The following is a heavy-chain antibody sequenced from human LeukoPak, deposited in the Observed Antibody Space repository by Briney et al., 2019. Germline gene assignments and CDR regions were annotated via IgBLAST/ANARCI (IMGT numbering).Heavy chain of an antibody. Sequence: SETLSLTCGVSGGSIRSTNWWTWVRQPPGKGLEWIGEVNLQGSTNYNPSLMGRVAISVDKSENHVSLQLTSVTAADTAVYYCAREGGPYRPLDYSGQGTLVTVSS. V-gene: IGHV4-4*02. CDR3: AREGGPYRPLDY. CDR2: VNLQGST. CDR1: GGSIRSTNW. J-gene: IGHJ4*02.